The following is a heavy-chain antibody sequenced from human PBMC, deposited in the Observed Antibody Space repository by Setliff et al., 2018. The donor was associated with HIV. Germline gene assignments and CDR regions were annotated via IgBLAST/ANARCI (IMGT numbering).Heavy chain of an antibody. J-gene: IGHJ4*02. Sequence: LSLTCAVSGYSISSGYYWGWIRQPPGKGLEWIGYIYYSGSTIYSPSLKSRVAISVDTSKNQFSLKLTSVTAADTAVYYCARDQRTAVAGTYYWGQGTLVT. CDR1: GYSISSGYY. CDR2: IYYSGST. CDR3: ARDQRTAVAGTYY. V-gene: IGHV4-61*01. D-gene: IGHD6-19*01.